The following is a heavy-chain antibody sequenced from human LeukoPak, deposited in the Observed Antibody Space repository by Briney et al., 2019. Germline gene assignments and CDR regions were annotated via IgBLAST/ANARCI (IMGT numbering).Heavy chain of an antibody. Sequence: GGSLRLSCEASGFTFSRYWMHWVRQAPGKGLVWVSRIKSDGKTNYADSVKGRFTTSRDNAKNTVSLQMDSLRAEDTGVYYCARAPSEVGGYYPEYFRHWGQGTLVTVSS. CDR3: ARAPSEVGGYYPEYFRH. D-gene: IGHD3-22*01. J-gene: IGHJ1*01. CDR2: IKSDGKT. V-gene: IGHV3-74*01. CDR1: GFTFSRYW.